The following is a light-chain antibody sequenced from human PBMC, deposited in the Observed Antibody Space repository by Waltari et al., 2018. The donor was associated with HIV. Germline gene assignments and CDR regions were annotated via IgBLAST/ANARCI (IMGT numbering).Light chain of an antibody. CDR3: GAWVINLGVGGYV. CDR1: GSRIATIY. J-gene: IGLJ1*01. V-gene: IGLV1-51*02. Sequence: QSFLTQPPSFSAAPGQKVTLCSSGCGSRIATIYVSCYQHLPGTAPKLPSLENHWRPSGIPALFSDAKSGTSATMTITGLQTGGEADYNSGAWVINLGVGGYVFGTGTKVTVL. CDR2: ENH.